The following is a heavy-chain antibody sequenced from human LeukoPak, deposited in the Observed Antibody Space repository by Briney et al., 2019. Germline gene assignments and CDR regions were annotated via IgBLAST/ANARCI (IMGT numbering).Heavy chain of an antibody. CDR3: ARARGVAVAVVDY. V-gene: IGHV3-66*01. J-gene: IGHJ4*02. Sequence: GGSLRLSCAASGFTVSNNYMSWVRQAPGKGREWVSLIYSGGTTYYADSVEARFTIARDNSKNTLYLQMNSLRGEDTAVYYCARARGVAVAVVDYWGQGTLVTVSS. CDR1: GFTVSNNY. D-gene: IGHD6-13*01. CDR2: IYSGGTT.